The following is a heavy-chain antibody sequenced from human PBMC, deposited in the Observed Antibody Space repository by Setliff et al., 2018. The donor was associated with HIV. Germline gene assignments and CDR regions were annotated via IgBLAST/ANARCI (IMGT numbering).Heavy chain of an antibody. J-gene: IGHJ4*02. D-gene: IGHD3-10*01. CDR2: IIPIFGTA. CDR1: GGTFNNYA. V-gene: IGHV1-69*06. Sequence: SVKVSCKASGGTFNNYAISWVRQAPGQGLEWMGRIIPIFGTANYAQKFQGRVTITADKSTSTAYMELSSLRSEDTAVYYCARETREYYGSASYARLDNWGQGTLVTVSS. CDR3: ARETREYYGSASYARLDN.